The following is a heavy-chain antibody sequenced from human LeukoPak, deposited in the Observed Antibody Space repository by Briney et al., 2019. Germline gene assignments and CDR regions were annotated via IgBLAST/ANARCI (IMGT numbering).Heavy chain of an antibody. Sequence: GASVKVSCKASGYTFNIYGINWVRRAPGQGLNWMGWISGHNANTYYAQNLQGRVTMTTDTSTTTVYMELRSLTSDDTAVYYCARGGYGNYFDYWGQGTLVTVSS. CDR1: GYTFNIYG. CDR2: ISGHNANT. J-gene: IGHJ4*02. CDR3: ARGGYGNYFDY. V-gene: IGHV1-18*01. D-gene: IGHD5-12*01.